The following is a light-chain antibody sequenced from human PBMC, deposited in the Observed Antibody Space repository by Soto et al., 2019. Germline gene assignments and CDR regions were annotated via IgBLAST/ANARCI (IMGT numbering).Light chain of an antibody. CDR3: AAWDDSLQNYV. J-gene: IGLJ1*01. Sequence: QSALTQPPSASGTPGQRVTISCSGSSSNIGSRTVSWYQHLPGTAPKLLMFNNNQRPSGVSDRFSGSKSGTSASLAISGLQSEDEAEYYCAAWDDSLQNYVFGTGTKVTVL. V-gene: IGLV1-44*01. CDR1: SSNIGSRT. CDR2: NNN.